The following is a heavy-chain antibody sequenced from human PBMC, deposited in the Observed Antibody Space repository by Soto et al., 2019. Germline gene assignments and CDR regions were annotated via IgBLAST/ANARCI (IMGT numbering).Heavy chain of an antibody. CDR2: MSYDGSDK. CDR3: ARARLDTPALEY. D-gene: IGHD2-2*01. Sequence: QVQLVESGGGVVQPGRSRRLSCAASGFSFRSYAMHWVRQAPGKGLEWVAVMSYDGSDKDYADSVKGRFTISRDNSKNTLYLQMSSLRAEDTAVYYCARARLDTPALEYWGQGTLVTVSS. J-gene: IGHJ4*02. CDR1: GFSFRSYA. V-gene: IGHV3-30-3*01.